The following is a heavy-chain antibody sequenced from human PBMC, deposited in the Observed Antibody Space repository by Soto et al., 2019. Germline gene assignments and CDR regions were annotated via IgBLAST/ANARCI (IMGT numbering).Heavy chain of an antibody. CDR3: VRTSLVVAAATREDY. V-gene: IGHV3-74*01. CDR2: INTDGSST. CDR1: GFTVSSYW. J-gene: IGHJ4*02. D-gene: IGHD2-15*01. Sequence: EVQLVESGGGLVQPGGSLRHSCAASGFTVSSYWMHWVRKAPGKGLVWVSSINTDGSSTSYVASVKGRFTISTDNAKNALYLDMNSLRAEDTAVYYCVRTSLVVAAATREDYWGQGTLVTVSA.